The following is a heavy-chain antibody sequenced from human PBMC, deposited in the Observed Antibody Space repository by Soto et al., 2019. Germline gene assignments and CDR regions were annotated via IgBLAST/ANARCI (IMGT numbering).Heavy chain of an antibody. CDR1: GGTFSSYA. D-gene: IGHD2-15*01. J-gene: IGHJ6*02. CDR3: ARFLGSARGYYYYGMDV. V-gene: IGHV1-69*13. CDR2: IIPIFGTA. Sequence: SVKVSCKASGGTFSSYAISWVRQAPGQGLEWMGGIIPIFGTANYAQKFQGRVTITADESTSTAYMELSSLRSEDTAVYYCARFLGSARGYYYYGMDVWGQGTTVTVSS.